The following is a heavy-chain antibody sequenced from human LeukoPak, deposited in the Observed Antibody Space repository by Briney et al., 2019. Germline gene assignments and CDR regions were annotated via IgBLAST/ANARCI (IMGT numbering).Heavy chain of an antibody. CDR2: ISYDGXNK. CDR3: ARDSTYYYGSGSSGPHYFDY. D-gene: IGHD3-10*01. Sequence: WXXQAPGKGLEGVALISYDGXNKYYADSVKGGFTISRENSKNTLDVKLNSLRVEDTAVYYCARDSTYYYGSGSSGPHYFDYWGQGTLVTVSS. J-gene: IGHJ4*02. V-gene: IGHV3-30*01.